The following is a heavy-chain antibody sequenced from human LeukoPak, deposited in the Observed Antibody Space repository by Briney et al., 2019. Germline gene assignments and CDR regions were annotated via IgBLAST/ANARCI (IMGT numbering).Heavy chain of an antibody. V-gene: IGHV3-23*01. Sequence: VGSLRLSCAPSGFTFSSYAMCCVRQAPGKGLEWVSAISGSGGSTYYADSVKGRFTISRDNPKITLYLQMNSLRAEDTAVNYCANFLSRYYYMDVWGKGTTVTVSS. CDR2: ISGSGGST. CDR3: ANFLSRYYYMDV. CDR1: GFTFSSYA. J-gene: IGHJ6*03.